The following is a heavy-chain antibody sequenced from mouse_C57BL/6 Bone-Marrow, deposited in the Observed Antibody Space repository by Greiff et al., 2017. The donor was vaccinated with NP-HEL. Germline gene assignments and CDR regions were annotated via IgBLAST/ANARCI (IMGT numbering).Heavy chain of an antibody. V-gene: IGHV1-52*01. J-gene: IGHJ4*01. CDR3: ASGTTVVATPYAMDY. CDR1: GYTFTSYW. Sequence: QVQLQQPGAELVRPGSSVKLSCKASGYTFTSYWMHWVKQRPIQGLEWIGNIDPSDSETHYNQKFKDKATLTVDKSSSTAYMQLSSLTSEDSAVYDCASGTTVVATPYAMDYWGQGTSVTVSS. CDR2: IDPSDSET. D-gene: IGHD1-1*01.